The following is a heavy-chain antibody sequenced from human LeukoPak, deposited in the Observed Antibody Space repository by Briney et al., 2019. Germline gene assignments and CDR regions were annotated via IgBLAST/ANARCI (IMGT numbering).Heavy chain of an antibody. Sequence: ASVKVSCKASGYTFTGYYMHWVRLAPEQGLEWMGWINPNSGGTNYAQKFQGRVTMTRDKSISTAYMELSSLRSDDTAVYYCARAHEYHDLLICDWGQGTLITVSS. CDR3: ARAHEYHDLLICD. CDR2: INPNSGGT. V-gene: IGHV1-2*02. D-gene: IGHD2-2*01. CDR1: GYTFTGYY. J-gene: IGHJ4*02.